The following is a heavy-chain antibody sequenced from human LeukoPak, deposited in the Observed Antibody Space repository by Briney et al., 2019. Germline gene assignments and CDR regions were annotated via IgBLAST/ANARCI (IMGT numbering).Heavy chain of an antibody. CDR3: ARGRKLLRFLEWPIWRVFDY. CDR1: GYTFTSYD. V-gene: IGHV1-8*03. Sequence: GASVKVSCKASGYTFTSYDINWVRQATGQGLEWMGWMNPNSGNTGYAQKFQGGVTITRNTSISTAYMELSSLRSEDTAVYYCARGRKLLRFLEWPIWRVFDYWGQGTLVTVSS. D-gene: IGHD3-3*01. J-gene: IGHJ4*02. CDR2: MNPNSGNT.